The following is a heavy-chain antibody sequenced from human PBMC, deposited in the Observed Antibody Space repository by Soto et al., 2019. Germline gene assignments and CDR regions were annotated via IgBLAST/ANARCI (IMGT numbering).Heavy chain of an antibody. CDR3: ARGLWSMSGLDY. Sequence: SETLSLTCTVSGGSISSGGYYWSWIRQHPGKGLEWIGYIYYSGSTYYNPSLKSRVTISVDTSKNQFSLKLSSVTAADTAVYYCARGLWSMSGLDYWGQGTLVPVSS. J-gene: IGHJ4*02. D-gene: IGHD3-10*02. V-gene: IGHV4-31*03. CDR2: IYYSGST. CDR1: GGSISSGGYY.